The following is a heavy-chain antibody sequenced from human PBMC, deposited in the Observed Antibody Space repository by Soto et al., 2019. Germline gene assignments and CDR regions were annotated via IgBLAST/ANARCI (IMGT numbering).Heavy chain of an antibody. CDR1: GGSISSYY. CDR2: IDTSGTT. CDR3: ARGPRGYVYYHGMDV. V-gene: IGHV4-4*07. Sequence: SETLSLTCTVSGGSISSYYCSWIRQSAGKGLEWIGRIDTSGTTNYNPSLKSRVTMSVDASKNQFSLNLSSVTAADTAVYYCARGPRGYVYYHGMDVWGQGTTVTV. D-gene: IGHD3-10*01. J-gene: IGHJ6*02.